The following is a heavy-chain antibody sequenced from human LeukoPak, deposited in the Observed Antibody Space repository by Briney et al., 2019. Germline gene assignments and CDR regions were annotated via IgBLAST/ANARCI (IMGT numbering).Heavy chain of an antibody. CDR1: GFSFSGHW. J-gene: IGHJ4*02. CDR2: ISPTGSTT. D-gene: IGHD6-6*01. V-gene: IGHV3-74*01. CDR3: ARGPNSNWSGLDF. Sequence: GGSLRLSCTASGFSFSGHWMHWARQLPGKGLVWVSRISPTGSTTSYADSVKGRFTVSRDNAKNTLYLQVNHLRAEDTAVYYCARGPNSNWSGLDFWGQGTLLTVSS.